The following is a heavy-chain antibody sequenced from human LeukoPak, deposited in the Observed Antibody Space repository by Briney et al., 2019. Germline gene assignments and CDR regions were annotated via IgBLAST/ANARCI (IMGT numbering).Heavy chain of an antibody. CDR3: ARSNYGSGSYYSLRWFDP. V-gene: IGHV3-53*01. Sequence: PGGSLRLPCAASGFTVSSNYMSWVRQAPGKGLEWVSVIYSGGSTYYADSVKGRFTISRDNSKNTLYLQMNSLRAEDTAVYYCARSNYGSGSYYSLRWFDPWGDGTLVTVSS. CDR1: GFTVSSNY. D-gene: IGHD3-10*01. CDR2: IYSGGST. J-gene: IGHJ5*02.